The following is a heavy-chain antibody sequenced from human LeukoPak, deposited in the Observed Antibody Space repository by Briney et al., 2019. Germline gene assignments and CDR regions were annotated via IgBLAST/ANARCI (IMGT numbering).Heavy chain of an antibody. CDR3: ARDRAYYYGSGSPPNLFDY. CDR1: GGSISSGSYY. J-gene: IGHJ4*02. CDR2: IYTSGST. Sequence: SETLSLTCTVSGGSISSGSYYWSWIRQPAGKGLEWIGRIYTSGSTNYNPSLKSRVTISVDTSKNQFSLKLSSVTAADTAVYYCARDRAYYYGSGSPPNLFDYWGQGTLVTVSS. V-gene: IGHV4-61*02. D-gene: IGHD3-10*01.